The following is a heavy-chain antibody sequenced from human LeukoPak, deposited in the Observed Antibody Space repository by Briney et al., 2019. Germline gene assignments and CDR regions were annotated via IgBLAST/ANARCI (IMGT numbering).Heavy chain of an antibody. J-gene: IGHJ5*02. V-gene: IGHV1-8*03. CDR1: GYTFTSYD. D-gene: IGHD6-6*01. Sequence: GASVKVSCKASGYTFTSYDINWVRQATGQGLEWMGWMNPNSGNTGYAQKFQGRVTITRNTSISTAYMELSSLRSEDTAVYYCARVSKYSSSSDNNWFDPWGQGTLVTVSS. CDR2: MNPNSGNT. CDR3: ARVSKYSSSSDNNWFDP.